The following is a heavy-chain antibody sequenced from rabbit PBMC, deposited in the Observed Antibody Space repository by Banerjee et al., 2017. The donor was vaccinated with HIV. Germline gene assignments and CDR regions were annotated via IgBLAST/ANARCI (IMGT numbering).Heavy chain of an antibody. CDR2: IDVGSSGST. Sequence: EESGGDLVKPGGTLTLTCTVSGFSLSSSYWICWVRQAPGKGLEWIACIDVGSSGSTYYASWAKGRFTISKTSSTTVTLQMTSLTAADTATYFCATNYAGYAGYGDTTVDIMGYYFNLWGQGTLVTVS. D-gene: IGHD7-1*01. CDR1: GFSLSSSYW. CDR3: ATNYAGYAGYGDTTVDIMGYYFNL. J-gene: IGHJ4*01. V-gene: IGHV1S45*01.